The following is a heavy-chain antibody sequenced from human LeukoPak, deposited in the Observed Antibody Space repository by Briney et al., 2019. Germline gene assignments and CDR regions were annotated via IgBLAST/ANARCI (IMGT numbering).Heavy chain of an antibody. J-gene: IGHJ5*02. Sequence: PSETLSLTCAVYGGSFSGYYWSWIRQPPGKGLEWIGEINHSGSTNYNPSLKSRVTISVDTSKNQFSLKLSSVTAADTAVYYCARVRIAACWFDPWGKGTMVTVSS. V-gene: IGHV4-34*01. CDR2: INHSGST. CDR3: ARVRIAACWFDP. CDR1: GGSFSGYY. D-gene: IGHD6-6*01.